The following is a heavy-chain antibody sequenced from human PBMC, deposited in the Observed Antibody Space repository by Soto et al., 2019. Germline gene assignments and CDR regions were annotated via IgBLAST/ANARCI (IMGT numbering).Heavy chain of an antibody. CDR2: IIPIFGTA. D-gene: IGHD3-9*01. CDR3: ARAQQVLRYFDWLPDYYYYGMDV. CDR1: GGTFSSYA. J-gene: IGHJ6*02. Sequence: GASVKVSCKASGGTFSSYAISWVRQAPGQGLEWMGGIIPIFGTANYAQKFQGRVTITADESTSTAYMELSSLRSEDTAVYYCARAQQVLRYFDWLPDYYYYGMDVWGQGTTVTVSS. V-gene: IGHV1-69*13.